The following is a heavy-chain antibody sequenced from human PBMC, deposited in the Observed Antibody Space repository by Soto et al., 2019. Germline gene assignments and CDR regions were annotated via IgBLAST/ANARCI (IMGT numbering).Heavy chain of an antibody. D-gene: IGHD3-10*01. Sequence: VASVKVSCKASGGTFSSYAISWVRQAPGQGLEWMGGIIPIFGTANYAQKFQGRVTITADESTSTAYMELSSLRSEDTAVYYCARSRSGSYYNVRFDYWGQGTLVTVSS. J-gene: IGHJ4*02. CDR3: ARSRSGSYYNVRFDY. V-gene: IGHV1-69*13. CDR1: GGTFSSYA. CDR2: IIPIFGTA.